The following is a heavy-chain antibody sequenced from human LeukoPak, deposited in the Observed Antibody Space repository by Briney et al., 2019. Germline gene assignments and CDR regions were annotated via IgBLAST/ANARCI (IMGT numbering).Heavy chain of an antibody. D-gene: IGHD4-17*01. CDR1: GDSIRSDK. CDR3: TKWHGDWYGFDS. CDR2: VSYSGST. V-gene: IGHV4-59*01. J-gene: IGHJ4*02. Sequence: PSGTLSLTCGVSGDSIRSDKYNWMRQPPRTGRGWMGQVSYSGSTKYNPSLNRRATSSADTSKTHHSLRLSSMTDADSALYYCTKWHGDWYGFDSWGQGTLVTVSS.